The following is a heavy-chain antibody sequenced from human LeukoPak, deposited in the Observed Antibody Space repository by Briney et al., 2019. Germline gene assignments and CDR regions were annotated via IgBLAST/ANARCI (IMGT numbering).Heavy chain of an antibody. CDR1: GGSFSSGSYY. CDR3: ARGPPVVVITEYYFDY. CDR2: IYYSGST. Sequence: SETLSLTCTVSGGSFSSGSYYWSWIRQPPGKGLEWIGYIYYSGSTNYNPSLKSRVTISVDTSKNQFSLKLSSVTAADTAVYYCARGPPVVVITEYYFDYWGQGTLVTVSS. V-gene: IGHV4-61*01. J-gene: IGHJ4*02. D-gene: IGHD3-22*01.